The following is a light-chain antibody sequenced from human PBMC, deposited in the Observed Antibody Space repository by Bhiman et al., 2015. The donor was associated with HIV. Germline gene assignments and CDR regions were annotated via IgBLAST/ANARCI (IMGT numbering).Light chain of an antibody. Sequence: QSVLTQPPSVSGAPGQKITISCTGTGSDIGADFDVHWYQYLPGEVPRLLIYETINRPSGVPARFSGSKSGTSASLAITGLQAEDEADYYCSSYAGSNNVVFGGGTKLTVL. V-gene: IGLV1-40*01. CDR3: SSYAGSNNVV. CDR1: GSDIGADFD. J-gene: IGLJ2*01. CDR2: ETI.